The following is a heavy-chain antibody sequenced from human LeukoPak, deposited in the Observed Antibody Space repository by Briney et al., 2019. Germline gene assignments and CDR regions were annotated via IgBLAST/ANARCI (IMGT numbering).Heavy chain of an antibody. Sequence: SETLSLTCAVSGGTFRGYYWSWIRQPSGKGLAWIGEIDHSGSTNYNPSLESRVTLSVDTSNNQVSLKLNSVTAADTAVYYCARGIRFHVGSGNWFDLWGQGTRVTVSS. V-gene: IGHV4-34*01. CDR3: ARGIRFHVGSGNWFDL. D-gene: IGHD3-10*01. CDR1: GGTFRGYY. CDR2: IDHSGST. J-gene: IGHJ5*02.